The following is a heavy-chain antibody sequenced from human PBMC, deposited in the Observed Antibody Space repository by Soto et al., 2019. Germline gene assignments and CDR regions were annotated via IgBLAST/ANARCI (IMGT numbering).Heavy chain of an antibody. J-gene: IGHJ4*02. D-gene: IGHD1-26*01. CDR2: IYSGGTT. V-gene: IGHV3-53*01. Sequence: GGSLRLSCAVSGFTVSSNYMSWVRQAPGKGLEWVSVIYSGGTTYYADSVKGRFTISRDNSKNTLYLQMNSLRAEDTAVYYCAKDLGNMVGATRVYFDYWGQGTLVTVSS. CDR3: AKDLGNMVGATRVYFDY. CDR1: GFTVSSNY.